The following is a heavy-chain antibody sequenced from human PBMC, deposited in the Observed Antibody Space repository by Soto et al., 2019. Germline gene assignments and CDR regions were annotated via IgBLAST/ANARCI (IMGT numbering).Heavy chain of an antibody. CDR1: GYTFTSYG. V-gene: IGHV1-18*01. J-gene: IGHJ3*02. Sequence: QVQLVQSGAEVKKPGASVKVSCKASGYTFTSYGIIWVRQAPGQGLEWMGWISAYNGNTNYAQKLQGRVTMTTDTSTSTAYMELRSLRSDDTAVYYCARDVTYYDILTGFPDAFDIWGQGTMVTVSS. CDR3: ARDVTYYDILTGFPDAFDI. D-gene: IGHD3-9*01. CDR2: ISAYNGNT.